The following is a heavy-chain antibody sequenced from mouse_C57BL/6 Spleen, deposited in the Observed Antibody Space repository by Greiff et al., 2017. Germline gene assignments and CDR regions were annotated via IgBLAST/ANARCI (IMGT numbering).Heavy chain of an antibody. V-gene: IGHV10-1*01. CDR1: GFSFNTYA. J-gene: IGHJ3*01. CDR2: IRSKSNNYAT. D-gene: IGHD2-5*01. Sequence: EVQGVESGGGLVQPKGSLKLSCAASGFSFNTYAMNWVRQAPGKGLEWVARIRSKSNNYATYYADSVKDRFTISRDDSESMLYLQMNNLKTEDTAMYYCVREEDYSNSFAYWGQGTLVTVSA. CDR3: VREEDYSNSFAY.